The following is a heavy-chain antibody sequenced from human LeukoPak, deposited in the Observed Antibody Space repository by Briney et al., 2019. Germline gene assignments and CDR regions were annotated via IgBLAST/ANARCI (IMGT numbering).Heavy chain of an antibody. CDR2: IIPIFGTA. V-gene: IGHV1-69*13. D-gene: IGHD4-17*01. Sequence: SVKLSCKASGGTFSSYAISWVRQAPGQGLEWMGGIIPIFGTANYAQKFQGRVTITADESTSTVYMELSSLRSEDTAVYYCARNPVTTKYFDYWGQGTLVTVSS. J-gene: IGHJ4*02. CDR1: GGTFSSYA. CDR3: ARNPVTTKYFDY.